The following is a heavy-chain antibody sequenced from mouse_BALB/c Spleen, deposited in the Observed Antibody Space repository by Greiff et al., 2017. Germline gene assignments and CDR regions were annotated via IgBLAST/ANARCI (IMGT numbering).Heavy chain of an antibody. CDR2: ISSGGST. D-gene: IGHD2-13*01. V-gene: IGHV5-6-5*01. J-gene: IGHJ3*01. CDR1: GFTFSSYA. Sequence: EVMLVESGGGLVKPGGSLKLSCAASGFTFSSYAMSWVRQTPEKRLEWVASISSGGSTYYPDSVKGRFTISRDNARNILYLQMSSLRSEDTAMYYCAGDYMVPFAYWGQGTLVTVSA. CDR3: AGDYMVPFAY.